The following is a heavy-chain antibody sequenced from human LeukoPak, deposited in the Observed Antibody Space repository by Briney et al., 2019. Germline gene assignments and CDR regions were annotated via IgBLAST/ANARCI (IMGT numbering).Heavy chain of an antibody. Sequence: SETLSLTCAVYVGSFSGYYWSWIRQPPGKGLEWIGKINHSGSTNYNPSLKSRVTISVDTSKNQFSLTLSSVTAADTAVYYCASRRSWTTVNTGTDYWGQGTLVTVSS. D-gene: IGHD4-17*01. CDR3: ASRRSWTTVNTGTDY. V-gene: IGHV4-34*01. J-gene: IGHJ4*02. CDR2: INHSGST. CDR1: VGSFSGYY.